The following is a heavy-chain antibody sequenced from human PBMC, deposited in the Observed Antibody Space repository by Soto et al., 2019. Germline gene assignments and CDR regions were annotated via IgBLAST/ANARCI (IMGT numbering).Heavy chain of an antibody. CDR3: ARRAETNGWNGFGADKYYFDF. CDR2: MKPNTGNS. CDR1: GYTFTSYY. J-gene: IGHJ4*02. V-gene: IGHV1-8*01. D-gene: IGHD1-1*01. Sequence: GSIKVSCKASGYTFTSYYIYWVRQATGQGLEWMGWMKPNTGNSGYQQKFQGRVKVTSETSINTVHMEMSSLRSEDTAVYYCARRAETNGWNGFGADKYYFDFWWQGTLVTVSS.